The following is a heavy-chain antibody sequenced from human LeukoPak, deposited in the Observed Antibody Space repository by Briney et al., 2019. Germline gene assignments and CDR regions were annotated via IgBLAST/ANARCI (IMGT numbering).Heavy chain of an antibody. J-gene: IGHJ6*03. V-gene: IGHV1-18*01. Sequence: ASVKVSCKASGYTFTSYGISWVRQAPGQGLEWMGWISAYNGNTNYAQKLQGRVTMTTDTSTSTAYMELRSLRSDDTAVYYCARDKYSSSWPALNYYYYYYMDVWGKGTTVTVSS. CDR1: GYTFTSYG. D-gene: IGHD6-13*01. CDR2: ISAYNGNT. CDR3: ARDKYSSSWPALNYYYYYYMDV.